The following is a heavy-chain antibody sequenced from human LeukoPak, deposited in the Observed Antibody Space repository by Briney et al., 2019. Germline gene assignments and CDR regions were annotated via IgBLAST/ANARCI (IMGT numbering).Heavy chain of an antibody. CDR3: ARGRLRYFDWLNLDY. CDR2: INHSGST. Sequence: SETLSLTCAVYGGSFSGYYWSWIRQPPGKGLEWIGEINHSGSTNYNPSLKSRVTISVDTSKNQFSLKLSSVTAADTAVYYCARGRLRYFDWLNLDYWGQGTLVTVSS. J-gene: IGHJ4*02. D-gene: IGHD3-9*01. CDR1: GGSFSGYY. V-gene: IGHV4-34*01.